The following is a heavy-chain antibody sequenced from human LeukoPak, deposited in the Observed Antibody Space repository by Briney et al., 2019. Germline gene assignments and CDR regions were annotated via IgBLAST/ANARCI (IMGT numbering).Heavy chain of an antibody. V-gene: IGHV3-7*05. CDR3: ARVSSGSRRDGYNVVDY. Sequence: GGSLRLSCAASGFTFSSYWMSWVRQAPGKGLEWVANIKQDGSEKYYVDSVKGRFTISRDNAKNSLYLQMNSLRAEDTAVYYCARVSSGSRRDGYNVVDYWGQGTLVTVSS. D-gene: IGHD5-24*01. CDR1: GFTFSSYW. CDR2: IKQDGSEK. J-gene: IGHJ4*02.